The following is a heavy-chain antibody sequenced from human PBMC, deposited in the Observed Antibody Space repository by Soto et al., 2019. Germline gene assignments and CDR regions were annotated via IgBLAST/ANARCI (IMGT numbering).Heavy chain of an antibody. CDR1: GGSISSYY. Sequence: SETLSLTCTVSGGSISSYYWSWIRQPPGEGLEWIGYIYYSGSTNYNPSLKSRVTISINTSKNQFSLKLSSVTAADTAVYYCARGPTVTNYYYGMDVWGQGTTVTVSS. CDR2: IYYSGST. D-gene: IGHD4-4*01. CDR3: ARGPTVTNYYYGMDV. V-gene: IGHV4-59*01. J-gene: IGHJ6*02.